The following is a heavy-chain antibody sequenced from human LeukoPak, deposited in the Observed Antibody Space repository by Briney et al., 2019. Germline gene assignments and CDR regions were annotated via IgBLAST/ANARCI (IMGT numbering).Heavy chain of an antibody. CDR3: ASEAFCVGGSCQLHRVAS. D-gene: IGHD2-15*01. J-gene: IGHJ4*02. Sequence: GASVKVSCKASGHTFSAYYMHWVRQAPGQGLDWMGWIDTNSGATKYAQKFQGRVTITRDTSIGTAYMELSTLISDDTAVYYCASEAFCVGGSCQLHRVASWGPGTLVTVSS. V-gene: IGHV1-2*02. CDR2: IDTNSGAT. CDR1: GHTFSAYY.